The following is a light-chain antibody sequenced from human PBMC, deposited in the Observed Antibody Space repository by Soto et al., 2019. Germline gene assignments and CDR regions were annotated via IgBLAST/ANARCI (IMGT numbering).Light chain of an antibody. Sequence: QSVLTQPASVSGSPGQSIAISCTGTSSDVGAFNYVSWYQQHPGKAPKFMIFDVSSRPSGVSDRFSGSKSGNTASLTICGLETEDEADYYCASYTTSSTYVFGTGTKVXVL. V-gene: IGLV2-14*03. CDR1: SSDVGAFNY. CDR3: ASYTTSSTYV. J-gene: IGLJ1*01. CDR2: DVS.